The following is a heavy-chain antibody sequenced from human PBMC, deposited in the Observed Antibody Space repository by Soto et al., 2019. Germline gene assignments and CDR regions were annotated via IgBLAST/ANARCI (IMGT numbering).Heavy chain of an antibody. V-gene: IGHV3-48*01. CDR2: ISSGGGTT. CDR3: AKHAGYSSDPFDF. CDR1: GLTFSSYE. Sequence: GGSLRLSCAASGLTFSSYEMNWVRQAPGKGLEWVSYISSGGGTTYYADSVKGRFTISRDDSKKILYLQMNSLRVEDTALYYCAKHAGYSSDPFDFWGQGTMVTVSS. D-gene: IGHD6-19*01. J-gene: IGHJ4*02.